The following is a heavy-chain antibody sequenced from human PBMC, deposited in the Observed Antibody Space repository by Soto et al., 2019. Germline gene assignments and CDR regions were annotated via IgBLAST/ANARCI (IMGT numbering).Heavy chain of an antibody. CDR2: ISYDGSNK. CDR1: GFTFSSYG. Sequence: GGSLRLSCAASGFTFSSYGMHWVRQAPGKGLEWVAVISYDGSNKYYADSVKGRFTISRDNSKNTLYLQMNSLRAEDTAVYYCAKDFSALEYSSGFDYWGQGTLVTVSS. D-gene: IGHD6-19*01. V-gene: IGHV3-30*18. J-gene: IGHJ4*02. CDR3: AKDFSALEYSSGFDY.